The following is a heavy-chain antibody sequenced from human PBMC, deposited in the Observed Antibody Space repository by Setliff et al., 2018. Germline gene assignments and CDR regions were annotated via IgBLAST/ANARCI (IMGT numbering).Heavy chain of an antibody. CDR1: GYSISSGYN. CDR2: IYYRGST. D-gene: IGHD4-17*01. CDR3: GRDPHTPTVTTRGDY. V-gene: IGHV4-38-2*02. Sequence: SETLSLTCAVSGYSISSGYNWGWIRQPPGKGLEWIGSIYYRGSTSYNSSLKSRVSISVDTSKNQFSLNLNAVTAADTAVYYCGRDPHTPTVTTRGDYWGQGTLVTVSS. J-gene: IGHJ4*02.